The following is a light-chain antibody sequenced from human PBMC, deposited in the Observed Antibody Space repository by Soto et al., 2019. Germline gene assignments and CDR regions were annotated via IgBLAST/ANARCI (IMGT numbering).Light chain of an antibody. CDR2: GNS. J-gene: IGLJ2*01. CDR1: SSNIGAGYD. Sequence: QSVLTQPPSVSGAPGQRVTISCTGSSSNIGAGYDVHWYQQLPGTAPKLLIYGNSNRPSGVPDRFSGSKSGTSASLAITGLHAEDEADYYCQSYDSRYVVFGGGTKLTVL. CDR3: QSYDSRYVV. V-gene: IGLV1-40*01.